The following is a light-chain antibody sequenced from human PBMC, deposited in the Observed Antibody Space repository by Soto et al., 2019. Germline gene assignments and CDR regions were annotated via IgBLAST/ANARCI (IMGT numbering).Light chain of an antibody. V-gene: IGLV2-11*01. CDR1: SSDVAAYNY. CDR3: AAWDDSLNGYV. Sequence: QSVLTQPRSVSGSPGQSVTISCTGTSSDVAAYNYVSWYQQHPGKAPKLLICDVSRRPSGVPDRFSGSKSGNTASLTISGLQAEDEADYYCAAWDDSLNGYVFGTGTKVTVL. CDR2: DVS. J-gene: IGLJ1*01.